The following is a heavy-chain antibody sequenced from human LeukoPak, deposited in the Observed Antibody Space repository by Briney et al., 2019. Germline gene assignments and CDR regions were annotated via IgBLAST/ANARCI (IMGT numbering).Heavy chain of an antibody. J-gene: IGHJ4*02. D-gene: IGHD4-17*01. CDR3: ARDSYYGDSRSLHYDY. CDR2: VNPNGGGT. V-gene: IGHV1-2*02. CDR1: GYTFTGHY. Sequence: ASVKVSCKASGYTFTGHYMHWLRQAPGQGLEWMGWVNPNGGGTNYAQKFQGRVTMTRDTSISTVYMELSRLRSDDTAVYYCARDSYYGDSRSLHYDYWGQGTLVTVSS.